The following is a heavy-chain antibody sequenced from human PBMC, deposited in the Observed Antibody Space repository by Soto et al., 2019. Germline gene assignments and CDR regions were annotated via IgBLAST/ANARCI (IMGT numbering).Heavy chain of an antibody. D-gene: IGHD2-15*01. V-gene: IGHV4-59*11. CDR3: ARDIAVVSARYHPYYYAMDV. CDR1: GGSISSHY. CDR2: ISYSGST. Sequence: PSETLSLTCTVSGGSISSHYWNWIRQPPGKGLEWIGYISYSGSTNYNPSLKSRVTISADTPKNQFSLKLSSVTAADAAVYYCARDIAVVSARYHPYYYAMDVWGQGTTVTVSS. J-gene: IGHJ6*02.